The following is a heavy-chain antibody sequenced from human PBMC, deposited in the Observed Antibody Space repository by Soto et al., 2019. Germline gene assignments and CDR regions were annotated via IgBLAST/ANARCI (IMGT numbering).Heavy chain of an antibody. D-gene: IGHD3-22*01. CDR2: NYWDDDK. CDR1: GFSLSTRGEG. J-gene: IGHJ4*02. CDR3: AHVANYYDNFHFDY. V-gene: IGHV2-5*02. Sequence: QITLKESGPTLVKPTQTLTLTCTFSGFSLSTRGEGVGWIRQPPGKALEWLAVNYWDDDKRYRPSLRSRLTITKDTSNNQVVLRLTNMDPVDTGTHYCAHVANYYDNFHFDYWGQGTLVTVSS.